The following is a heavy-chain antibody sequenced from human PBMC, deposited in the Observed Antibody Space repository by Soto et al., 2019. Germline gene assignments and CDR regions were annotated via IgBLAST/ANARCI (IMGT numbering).Heavy chain of an antibody. J-gene: IGHJ4*02. CDR3: ARSAYSNAWELDY. Sequence: SETLSLTCTVSGGSVSSGSYYWSWIRQPPGKGLEWIGCIYYSGSTNYNPSLKSRVTISVDTSKNQFSLKLSSVTAADTAVYYCARSAYSNAWELDYWGQGTLVTVSS. D-gene: IGHD6-19*01. CDR1: GGSVSSGSYY. CDR2: IYYSGST. V-gene: IGHV4-61*01.